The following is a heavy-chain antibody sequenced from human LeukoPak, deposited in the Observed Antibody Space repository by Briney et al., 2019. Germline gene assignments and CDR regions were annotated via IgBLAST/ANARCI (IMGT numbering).Heavy chain of an antibody. CDR3: ARTPYYYDAFDI. Sequence: SETLSLTCAVYGGSFSGYYWSWIRQPPGKGLEWIGEINHSGSTNYNPSLKSRVTISVDTSKNQFSLKLSSVTAADTAVYYCARTPYYYDAFDIWGQGTMATVSS. CDR2: INHSGST. D-gene: IGHD3-10*01. J-gene: IGHJ3*02. V-gene: IGHV4-34*01. CDR1: GGSFSGYY.